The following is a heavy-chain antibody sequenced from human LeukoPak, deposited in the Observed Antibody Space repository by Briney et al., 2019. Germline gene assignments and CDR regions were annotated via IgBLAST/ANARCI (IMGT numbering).Heavy chain of an antibody. V-gene: IGHV1-2*02. J-gene: IGHJ6*02. Sequence: ASVTVCFKASGYTFTVYYIHWVRQAPGQGLEWMGWINPNSGGTNYAQKFQGRVTITRDTSISTAYMELSRLRSDDTAVYYSAKNSWFGVYGMDVWGQGTTVTVSS. D-gene: IGHD3-10*01. CDR3: AKNSWFGVYGMDV. CDR1: GYTFTVYY. CDR2: INPNSGGT.